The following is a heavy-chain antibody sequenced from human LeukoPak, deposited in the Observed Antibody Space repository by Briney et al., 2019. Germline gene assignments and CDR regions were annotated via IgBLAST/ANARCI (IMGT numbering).Heavy chain of an antibody. CDR2: IYYSGST. CDR1: GGSISSSSYY. Sequence: SETLSLTCTVSGGSISSSSYYWGWIRQPPGKGLEWIGSIYYSGSTYYNPSLKSRVTISVDTSKNQFSLKLSSVTAAATAVYYCARQGSSGWYEPFDYWGQGTLVAVSS. V-gene: IGHV4-39*01. CDR3: ARQGSSGWYEPFDY. D-gene: IGHD6-19*01. J-gene: IGHJ4*02.